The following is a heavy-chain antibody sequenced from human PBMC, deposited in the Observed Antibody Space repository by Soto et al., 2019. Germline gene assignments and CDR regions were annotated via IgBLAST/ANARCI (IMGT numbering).Heavy chain of an antibody. V-gene: IGHV4-30-4*01. D-gene: IGHD3-22*01. CDR3: ARADDSSAFPHFDY. CDR1: GGSISSGDYY. Sequence: SETLSLTCTVSGGSISSGDYYWSWIRQPPGKGLEWIGYIYYSGSTYYNPSLKSRVTISVDTSKNQFSLKLSSVTAADTAVYYCARADDSSAFPHFDYWGQGTLVTVSS. J-gene: IGHJ4*02. CDR2: IYYSGST.